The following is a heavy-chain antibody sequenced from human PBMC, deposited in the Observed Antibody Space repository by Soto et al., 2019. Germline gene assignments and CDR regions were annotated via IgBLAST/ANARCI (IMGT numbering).Heavy chain of an antibody. V-gene: IGHV3-33*05. J-gene: IGHJ4*02. D-gene: IGHD3-16*01. CDR2: TSYDGRNN. CDR3: ARWGTTGGLEV. Sequence: QVQLVESGGGVVQPGTSLRLSCVGSGFTFRRYVIHWVRQVPGKGLEWVALTSYDGRNNFYGDSVKGRFTISRHNARNTVELQMDSLTFEDTALYYCARWGTTGGLEVWGQGTLVSVSS. CDR1: GFTFRRYV.